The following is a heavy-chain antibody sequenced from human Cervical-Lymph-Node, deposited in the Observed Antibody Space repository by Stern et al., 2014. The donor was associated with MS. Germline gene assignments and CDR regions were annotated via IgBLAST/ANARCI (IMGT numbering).Heavy chain of an antibody. CDR3: ATWGASSSPPLFY. CDR1: GYTFTTFA. V-gene: IGHV7-4-1*02. J-gene: IGHJ4*02. CDR2: INTKTGSP. D-gene: IGHD6-6*01. Sequence: VQLVESGSELKKPGASVKVSCKASGYTFTTFAINWVRQAPGQGLEWMGWINTKTGSPTFAHAFSGRFVFSLDASINTAYLQIISLKAEDSAVYYCATWGASSSPPLFYWGQGTLVTVSS.